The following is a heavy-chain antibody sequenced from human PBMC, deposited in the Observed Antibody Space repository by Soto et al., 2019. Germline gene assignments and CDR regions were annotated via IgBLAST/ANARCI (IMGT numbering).Heavy chain of an antibody. CDR1: GYTFTGSY. J-gene: IGHJ4*02. D-gene: IGHD6-19*01. CDR3: ARDQSLAGLRTM. Sequence: SVKVSCKASGYTFTGSYMHWVRQAPGQGLEWVGGIIPIFGTANYAQKFQGRVTITADESTSTAYMELSSLRSEDTAVYYCARDQSLAGLRTMWGQGTLVTVSS. CDR2: IIPIFGTA. V-gene: IGHV1-69*13.